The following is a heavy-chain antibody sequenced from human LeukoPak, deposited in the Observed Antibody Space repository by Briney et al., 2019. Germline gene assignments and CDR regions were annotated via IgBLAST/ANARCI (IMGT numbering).Heavy chain of an antibody. Sequence: GGSLRLSCAASGFTFSSYAMSWVRQAPGEGLEWFSAISGSGGSTYYADSVKGRFTISRDNSKNTLYLQMNSLRAEDTAVYYCASVYGERSITIFGVVKDYWGQGTLVTVSP. CDR1: GFTFSSYA. J-gene: IGHJ4*02. CDR3: ASVYGERSITIFGVVKDY. CDR2: ISGSGGST. V-gene: IGHV3-23*01. D-gene: IGHD3-3*01.